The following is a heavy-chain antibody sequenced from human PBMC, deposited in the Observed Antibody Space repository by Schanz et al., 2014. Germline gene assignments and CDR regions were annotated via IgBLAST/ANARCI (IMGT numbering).Heavy chain of an antibody. CDR2: RSNSGIT. D-gene: IGHD6-13*01. V-gene: IGHV4-59*08. Sequence: QVQLQESGPGLVKPSETLSLTCTVSAAFISRYYWNWIRQFPGKRLEWIGYRSNSGITNYNPALRTRVTISGGTSAKEVSLTLASVTSADTAVYFCARQGGSSWTHSYNGLDVWGQGTTVIVSS. CDR1: AAFISRYY. CDR3: ARQGGSSWTHSYNGLDV. J-gene: IGHJ6*02.